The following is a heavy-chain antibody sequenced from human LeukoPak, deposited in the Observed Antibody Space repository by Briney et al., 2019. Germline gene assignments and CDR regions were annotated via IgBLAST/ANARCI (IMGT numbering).Heavy chain of an antibody. CDR1: GFTLSKYW. J-gene: IGHJ4*02. D-gene: IGHD6-19*01. CDR2: INTDGSVT. CDR3: ATKQWLAPPPDS. V-gene: IGHV3-74*01. Sequence: GGSLRLSCAASGFTLSKYWMLWVRQAPGKGLESVSRINTDGSVTTYADSVKGRFTVSRDDADNTMFLQMNSVRDEDTAVYYCATKQWLAPPPDSWGQGTPVTVSS.